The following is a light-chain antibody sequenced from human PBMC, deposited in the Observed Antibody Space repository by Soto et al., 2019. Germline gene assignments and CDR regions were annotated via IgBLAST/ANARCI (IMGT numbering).Light chain of an antibody. CDR2: TSS. V-gene: IGKV2-40*01. J-gene: IGKJ4*01. CDR1: QSLLDSDDGNTY. Sequence: DIVMTQTPLSLPVTPGEPASISCRSSQSLLDSDDGNTYLDWYLQKPVQSPQFLIYTSSYRASGVPDRFSGSGSVTDFTLRISRVEAEDVGVYYCMQRIEFPLSFGGGTKVEIK. CDR3: MQRIEFPLS.